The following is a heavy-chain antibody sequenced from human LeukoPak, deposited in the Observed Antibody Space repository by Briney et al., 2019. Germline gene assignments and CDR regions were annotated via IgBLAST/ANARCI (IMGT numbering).Heavy chain of an antibody. Sequence: TSETLSLTCTVSGGSISSSSYYWGWIRQPPGKGLEWIGSIYYSGSTYYNPSLKSRVTISVDTSKNQFSLKLSSVTAADTAVYYCASDIVVVPAAPGWFDPWGQGTLVTVSS. CDR2: IYYSGST. V-gene: IGHV4-39*01. J-gene: IGHJ5*02. D-gene: IGHD2-2*01. CDR3: ASDIVVVPAAPGWFDP. CDR1: GGSISSSSYY.